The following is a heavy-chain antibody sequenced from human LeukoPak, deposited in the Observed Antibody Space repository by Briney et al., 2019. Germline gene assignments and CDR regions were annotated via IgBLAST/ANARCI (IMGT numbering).Heavy chain of an antibody. CDR3: ARLLTSGYCSGGSCKSHFDY. D-gene: IGHD2-15*01. J-gene: IGHJ4*02. V-gene: IGHV5-51*01. CDR1: GYSSTNYL. CDR2: NYTGDSDT. Sequence: GESLKICCKGSGYSSTNYLNCLLRQMPGEGVEWMGINYTGDSDTRYNTSFQRRVTISADKSISTAYLQWSSLKASDTAMYYCARLLTSGYCSGGSCKSHFDYWGQGTLVTVSS.